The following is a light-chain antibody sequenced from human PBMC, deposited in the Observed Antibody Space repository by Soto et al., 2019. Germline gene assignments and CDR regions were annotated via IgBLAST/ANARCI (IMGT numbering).Light chain of an antibody. CDR3: SSYTSSGTLVV. CDR1: TSDVGGYNY. V-gene: IGLV2-14*01. Sequence: QSALTQPASVSGSPGQSITISCTGTTSDVGGYNYVSWYQQHPGKAPKLMTCEVSNRPSGVSNRFSGSKSGNTASLTISGLQAEDEADYYCSSYTSSGTLVVFGGGTQLTVL. J-gene: IGLJ2*01. CDR2: EVS.